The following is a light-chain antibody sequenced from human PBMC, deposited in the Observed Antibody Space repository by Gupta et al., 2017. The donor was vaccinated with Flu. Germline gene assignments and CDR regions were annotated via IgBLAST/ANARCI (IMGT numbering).Light chain of an antibody. Sequence: QSALTQPPSASGSPGQSVTISCPGTSSDVGTYNLVSWYQQHPGKAPRLMIYEITKRPSGVPDRFSGSKSGNTASLTVSGLQAEDEADYYCSSYTGSNNPYVFGTGTKVTVL. CDR1: SSDVGTYNL. CDR3: SSYTGSNNPYV. V-gene: IGLV2-8*01. CDR2: EIT. J-gene: IGLJ1*01.